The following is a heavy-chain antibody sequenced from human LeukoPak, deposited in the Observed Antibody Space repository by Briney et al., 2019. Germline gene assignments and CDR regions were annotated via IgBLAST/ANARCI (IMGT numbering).Heavy chain of an antibody. CDR3: ARVDSDSGLPFVEYFQH. V-gene: IGHV1-18*01. CDR2: ISAYNGNT. Sequence: ASVKVSCKASGYTFTSYGISWVRQAPGQGLEWMGWISAYNGNTNYAQKLQGRVTMTTDTSTSTAYMELRSLRSDDTAVYYCARVDSDSGLPFVEYFQHWGQGTLVTVSS. D-gene: IGHD6-19*01. J-gene: IGHJ1*01. CDR1: GYTFTSYG.